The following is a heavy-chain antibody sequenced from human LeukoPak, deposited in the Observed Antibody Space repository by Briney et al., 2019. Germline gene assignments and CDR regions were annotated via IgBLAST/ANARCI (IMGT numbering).Heavy chain of an antibody. Sequence: SETLSLTCTVSGGSISSYYWSWIRQPPGKGLEWIGYIYYSGSTNYNPSLKSRVTISVDTSKNQFYLKLSSVTAADTAVYYCASTMVRGVRVDYWGQGTLVTVSS. CDR1: GGSISSYY. J-gene: IGHJ4*02. CDR3: ASTMVRGVRVDY. V-gene: IGHV4-59*01. D-gene: IGHD3-10*01. CDR2: IYYSGST.